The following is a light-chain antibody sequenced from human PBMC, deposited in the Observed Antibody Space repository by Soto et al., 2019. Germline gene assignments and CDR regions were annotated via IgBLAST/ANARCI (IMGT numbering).Light chain of an antibody. CDR1: QSVSSY. J-gene: IGKJ1*01. CDR3: KQNSSSPRT. V-gene: IGKV3-20*01. CDR2: DAS. Sequence: EIVLTTSPGTRSLSPGDCATLSCMVSQSVSSYLAWYLQKPGQAPRLLIYDASNRATGIPARFSGSGSGTDFTLTISRLEPEDFAVYYCKQNSSSPRTFGQGTKVDIK.